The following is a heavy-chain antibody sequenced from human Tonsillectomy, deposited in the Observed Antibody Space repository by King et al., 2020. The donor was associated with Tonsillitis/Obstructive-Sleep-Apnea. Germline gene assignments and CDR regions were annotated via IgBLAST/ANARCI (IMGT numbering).Heavy chain of an antibody. D-gene: IGHD4-17*01. CDR1: GFTFSSYA. J-gene: IGHJ4*02. V-gene: IGHV3-23*04. Sequence: VQLVESGGGLVQPGGSLRLSCVASGFTFSSYAMNWVRQAPGGGLDWVSTILSRGATHYADSVKGRFTISRDNSKDTLYLQMNRLRAEDTAVYYCARDDDCDSGPIFDFWGQGTLIIVSS. CDR2: ILSRGAT. CDR3: ARDDDCDSGPIFDF.